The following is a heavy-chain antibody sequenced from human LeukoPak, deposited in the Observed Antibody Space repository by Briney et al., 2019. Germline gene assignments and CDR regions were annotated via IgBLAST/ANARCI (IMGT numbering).Heavy chain of an antibody. CDR1: NYPITSDYY. V-gene: IGHV4-38-2*01. Sequence: SETLSLTCAVSNYPITSDYYWVWIRQPPGQGLEWIGQIFHSGIAHYNPSLKGRVTMSVDTSRSQFSVNLNSVTAAGTAVYFCGRAGFGTAYNRFYYYMDVWGKGTTVTVSS. J-gene: IGHJ6*03. CDR3: GRAGFGTAYNRFYYYMDV. D-gene: IGHD3-16*01. CDR2: IFHSGIA.